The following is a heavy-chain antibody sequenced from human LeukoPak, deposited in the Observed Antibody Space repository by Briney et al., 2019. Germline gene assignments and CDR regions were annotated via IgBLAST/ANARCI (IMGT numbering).Heavy chain of an antibody. Sequence: SQTLSLTCAISGDSVSSNSAAWNLIRQSPSRGLEWLGRTYYRSKWYNDYAVSVKSRITINPDTSKNQFSLQLNSVTPEDTAVYYCARGELREYSSSPARWFDPWGQGTLVTVSS. CDR3: ARGELREYSSSPARWFDP. CDR1: GDSVSSNSAA. CDR2: TYYRSKWYN. J-gene: IGHJ5*02. D-gene: IGHD6-6*01. V-gene: IGHV6-1*01.